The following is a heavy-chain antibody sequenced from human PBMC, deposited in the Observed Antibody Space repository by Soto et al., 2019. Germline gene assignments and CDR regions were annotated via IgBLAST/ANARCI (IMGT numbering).Heavy chain of an antibody. D-gene: IGHD2-2*01. V-gene: IGHV5-10-1*01. CDR2: IDPSDSYT. Sequence: SLKISCKGSGYSFTSYWISWVRQMPGKGLEWMGRIDPSDSYTNYSPSFQGHVTISADKSISTAYLQWSSLKASDTAMYYCASTPPAGGYYYYGMDVRGQGTTVTVSS. J-gene: IGHJ6*02. CDR1: GYSFTSYW. CDR3: ASTPPAGGYYYYGMDV.